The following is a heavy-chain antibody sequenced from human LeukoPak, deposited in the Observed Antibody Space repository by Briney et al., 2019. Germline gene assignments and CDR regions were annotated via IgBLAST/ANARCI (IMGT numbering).Heavy chain of an antibody. J-gene: IGHJ4*02. Sequence: AGGSLRLSCAASGFTFSSYGMRWVRQAPGKGLQWVSTISGRDSNTYYADSVMGRFTISRDNSKNTLYLQMNSLRAEDTAVYYCARGDSSSWSPDYWGQGTLVTVSS. V-gene: IGHV3-23*01. D-gene: IGHD6-13*01. CDR1: GFTFSSYG. CDR3: ARGDSSSWSPDY. CDR2: ISGRDSNT.